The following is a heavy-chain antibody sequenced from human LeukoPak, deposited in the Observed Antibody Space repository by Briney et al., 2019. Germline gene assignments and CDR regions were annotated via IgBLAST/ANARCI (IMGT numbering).Heavy chain of an antibody. CDR2: ISAYNGNT. J-gene: IGHJ4*02. CDR3: ARDEEELDNIYYFDY. Sequence: ASVTVSCKASGYTFTSYGISWVRQAPGQGVEWMGWISAYNGNTNYAQKLQGRVTMTTDTSTSTAYMELRSLRSDDTAVCYCARDEEELDNIYYFDYWGQGTLVTVSS. V-gene: IGHV1-18*01. CDR1: GYTFTSYG. D-gene: IGHD1-1*01.